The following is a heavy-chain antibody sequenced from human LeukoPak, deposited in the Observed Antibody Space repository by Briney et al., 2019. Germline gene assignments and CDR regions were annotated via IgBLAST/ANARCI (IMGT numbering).Heavy chain of an antibody. V-gene: IGHV4-59*01. D-gene: IGHD3-10*01. CDR1: GGSISSYY. CDR2: IYYSGST. Sequence: SETLSLTCTASGGSISSYYWSWVRQPPGKGLEWVGYIYYSGSTNYNPSLKGRVTISVDKSKNRFSLMMSSVTAEDAAVYYCSRLGFVRFNPRDAFDIWGQGTMVSVSS. J-gene: IGHJ3*02. CDR3: SRLGFVRFNPRDAFDI.